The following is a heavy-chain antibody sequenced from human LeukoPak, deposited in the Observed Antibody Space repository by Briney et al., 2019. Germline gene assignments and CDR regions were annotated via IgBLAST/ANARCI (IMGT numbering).Heavy chain of an antibody. J-gene: IGHJ3*02. CDR2: IYHSGST. V-gene: IGHV4-38-2*02. D-gene: IGHD3-22*01. Sequence: SETLSLTCTVSGYSISSGYYWGWIRQPPGKGLEWIGSIYHSGSTYYNPSLKSRVTISVDTSKNQFSLKLSSVTAADTAVYYCARRSGITMIVVVQEDAFDIWGQGTMVTVSS. CDR1: GYSISSGYY. CDR3: ARRSGITMIVVVQEDAFDI.